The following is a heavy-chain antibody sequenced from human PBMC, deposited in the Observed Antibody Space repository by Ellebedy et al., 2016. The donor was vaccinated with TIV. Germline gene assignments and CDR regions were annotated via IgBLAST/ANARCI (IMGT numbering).Heavy chain of an antibody. Sequence: PGGSLRLSCATSGFTFNNYGMHLVRQATGKGLEWVALRAHDGCKEYYVDSVKGRLTVSRDDSKNTLYLQMNSLRAEDTTVYYCVRDGDYWGSWSYWGQGTLVTVSS. D-gene: IGHD2/OR15-2a*01. CDR2: RAHDGCKE. CDR1: GFTFNNYG. J-gene: IGHJ4*02. V-gene: IGHV3-30*03. CDR3: VRDGDYWGSWSY.